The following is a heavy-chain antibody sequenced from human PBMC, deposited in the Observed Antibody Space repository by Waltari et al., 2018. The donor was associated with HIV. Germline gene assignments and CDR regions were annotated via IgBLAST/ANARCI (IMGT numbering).Heavy chain of an antibody. CDR1: GGTFSSYA. Sequence: QVQLVQSGAEVKKPGSSVKVSCKASGGTFSSYAISWVRQAPGQGLEWMGGIIPIFGTANYAQKFQGRVTITADESTSTAYMELSSLRSEDTAVYYCARGVGYCTGGVCRLYYYYGMDVWGQGTTVTVSS. D-gene: IGHD2-8*02. V-gene: IGHV1-69*01. J-gene: IGHJ6*02. CDR3: ARGVGYCTGGVCRLYYYYGMDV. CDR2: IIPIFGTA.